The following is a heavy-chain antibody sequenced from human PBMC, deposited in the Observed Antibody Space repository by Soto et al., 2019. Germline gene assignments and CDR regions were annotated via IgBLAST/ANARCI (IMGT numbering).Heavy chain of an antibody. Sequence: ASVKVSCKASGYTFTSYGISWVRQAPGQGLEWMGWISAYNGNTNYAQKLQGRVTMTTDTSTSTAYMELRSLRSEDTAVYYCARDTSDFWSGYYTGIPTRFDPWGQGTLVTVSS. V-gene: IGHV1-18*04. CDR2: ISAYNGNT. D-gene: IGHD3-3*01. J-gene: IGHJ5*02. CDR3: ARDTSDFWSGYYTGIPTRFDP. CDR1: GYTFTSYG.